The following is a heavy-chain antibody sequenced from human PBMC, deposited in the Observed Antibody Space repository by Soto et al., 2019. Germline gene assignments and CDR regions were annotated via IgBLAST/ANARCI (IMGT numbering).Heavy chain of an antibody. CDR2: ISGSGGNST. CDR1: GFTFSAYA. J-gene: IGHJ4*02. CDR3: AKGGGSCCFDN. V-gene: IGHV3-23*01. D-gene: IGHD2-15*01. Sequence: LRLSFAASGFTFSAYAMSWVRQAPGKGLEWVSAISGSGGNSTFYGDSVKGRFTISRDNSKNTLYLQMNSLGAEDTAVYYCAKGGGSCCFDNWGQGTLVTVSS.